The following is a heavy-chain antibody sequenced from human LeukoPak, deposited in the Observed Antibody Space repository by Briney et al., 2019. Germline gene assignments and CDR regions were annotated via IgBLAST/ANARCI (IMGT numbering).Heavy chain of an antibody. CDR1: GGSITNLDYY. Sequence: SQTLSLTCTVSGGSITNLDYYWTWIRQPAGKRLEWIGRIYTSGNTNYNPSLKSRVTISVDTSKNQFSLKVNSVTAADTAVYYCAREGVAAADYWGQGTQVTVSS. CDR2: IYTSGNT. J-gene: IGHJ4*02. D-gene: IGHD6-13*01. CDR3: AREGVAAADY. V-gene: IGHV4-61*02.